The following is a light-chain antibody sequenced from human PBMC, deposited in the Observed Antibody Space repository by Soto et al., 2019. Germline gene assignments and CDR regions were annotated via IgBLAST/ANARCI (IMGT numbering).Light chain of an antibody. J-gene: IGKJ1*01. CDR1: QSGSNN. CDR2: GAS. Sequence: EMVMTQSPATLSVSPGERATLSCRASQSGSNNLAWYQQKPGQAPRLLIYGASTRATGIPARFSGSGSGTEFTLTISSLQSEDFAVYYCHQYNNWPQTFGQGTKVEIK. V-gene: IGKV3-15*01. CDR3: HQYNNWPQT.